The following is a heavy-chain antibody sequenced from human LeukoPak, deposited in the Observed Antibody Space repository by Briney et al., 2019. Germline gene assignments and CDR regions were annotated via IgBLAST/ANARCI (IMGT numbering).Heavy chain of an antibody. J-gene: IGHJ4*02. CDR2: ISSSSSTI. CDR3: ASTYGSTWSYINFDY. V-gene: IGHV3-48*01. Sequence: GGSLRLSCAASGLTFSRNSMNWVRQAPGKGLEWVSYISSSSSTIYYADSVKGRFTISRDNAKNSLYLQMNSLRAEDTAVYYCASTYGSTWSYINFDYWGQGTLVTVSS. CDR1: GLTFSRNS. D-gene: IGHD6-13*01.